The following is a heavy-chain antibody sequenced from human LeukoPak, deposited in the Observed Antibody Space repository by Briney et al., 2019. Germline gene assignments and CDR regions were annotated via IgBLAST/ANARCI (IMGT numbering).Heavy chain of an antibody. V-gene: IGHV1-2*02. D-gene: IGHD3-22*01. CDR3: ARDSVSPSSGYYAVYYMDV. CDR1: GYTFTGYY. J-gene: IGHJ6*03. CDR2: INPNSGGT. Sequence: ASVKVSCKASGYTFTGYYMHWVRQAPGQGLEWMGWINPNSGGTNYAQKFQGRVTMTRDTSISTAYMELSRLRSDDTAAYYCARDSVSPSSGYYAVYYMDVWGKGTTVTVSS.